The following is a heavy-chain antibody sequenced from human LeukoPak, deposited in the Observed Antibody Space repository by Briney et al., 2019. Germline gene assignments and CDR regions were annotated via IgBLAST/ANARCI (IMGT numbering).Heavy chain of an antibody. CDR2: IIPIFGTA. Sequence: SVKVSCKASGYTFISYAMNWVRQARGKGLEWMGGIIPIFGTANYAQKFQGRVTITADESTSTAYMELSSLRSEDTAVYYCARESSSSNWFDPWGQGTLVTVSS. D-gene: IGHD6-13*01. J-gene: IGHJ5*02. V-gene: IGHV1-69*13. CDR3: ARESSSSNWFDP. CDR1: GYTFISYA.